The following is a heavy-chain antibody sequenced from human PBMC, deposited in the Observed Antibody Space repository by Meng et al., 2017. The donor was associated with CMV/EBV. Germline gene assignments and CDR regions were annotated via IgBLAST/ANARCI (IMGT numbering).Heavy chain of an antibody. CDR1: GYTFTGYY. J-gene: IGHJ3*02. V-gene: IGHV1-2*02. CDR2: INPNSGGT. CDR3: ARKSRWLTRGDAFDI. D-gene: IGHD5-24*01. Sequence: SVKVSCKASGYTFTGYYMHWVRQAPGQGLEWMGWINPNSGGTNYAQKFQGRVTMTRDTSMCTAYMELGRLRSDDTAVYYCARKSRWLTRGDAFDIWGQGTMVTVSS.